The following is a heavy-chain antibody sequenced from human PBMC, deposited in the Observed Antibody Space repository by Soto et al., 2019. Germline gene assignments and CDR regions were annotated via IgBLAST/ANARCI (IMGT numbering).Heavy chain of an antibody. CDR2: ISGSGGDT. D-gene: IGHD6-6*01. CDR3: AKEGAENSRSSGRYFGF. Sequence: EVQLLESGGGLVQPGGSLRLSCGASGFTFNNYAMSWVRQAPGKGLEWVSVISGSGGDTYYTDSVKGRFTISRDNPQNTLYLQMNSLRAEDTAVYYGAKEGAENSRSSGRYFGFWGQGTLVTVSS. V-gene: IGHV3-23*01. J-gene: IGHJ4*02. CDR1: GFTFNNYA.